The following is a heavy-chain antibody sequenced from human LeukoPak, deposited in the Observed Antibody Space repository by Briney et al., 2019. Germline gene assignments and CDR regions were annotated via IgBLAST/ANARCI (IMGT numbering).Heavy chain of an antibody. CDR1: GFTFSSYW. CDR2: INSDGSST. J-gene: IGHJ4*02. CDR3: ARNVLPGCFDY. Sequence: GGSLRLSCAASGFTFSSYWMHWVRQAPGKGLVWVSRINSDGSSTSYADSVKGRFTISRDNAKNTPYLQMNSLRAEDTAVYYCARNVLPGCFDYWGQGTLVTVSS. V-gene: IGHV3-74*01. D-gene: IGHD2-15*01.